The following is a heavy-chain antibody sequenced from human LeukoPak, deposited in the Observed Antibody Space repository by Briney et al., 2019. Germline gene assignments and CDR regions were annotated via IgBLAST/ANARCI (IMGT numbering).Heavy chain of an antibody. CDR1: GFTFSSYG. V-gene: IGHV3-33*01. D-gene: IGHD7-27*01. CDR3: ATSLGPLTEY. CDR2: IWYDGSNK. Sequence: GRSLRLSCAASGFTFSSYGMHWVRQAPGKGLEWVAVIWYDGSNKYYADSVKGRFTISRDNSKNTLYLQMNSLKGEDTAVYYCATSLGPLTEYWGQGTLVTVSS. J-gene: IGHJ4*02.